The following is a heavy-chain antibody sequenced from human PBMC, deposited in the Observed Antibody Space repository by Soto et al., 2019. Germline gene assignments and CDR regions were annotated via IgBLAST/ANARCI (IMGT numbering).Heavy chain of an antibody. Sequence: EVQLLESGGVLVQPGGSLRLSCAASGFTFSSYAMSWVRQAPGKGLEWVSGISGSGGSTYYADSVKGRFTISRDNFKNTLVLQINSLRAEDTAVYYCVKLEVGPTGGRWFDPWGQGTLVTVSS. CDR1: GFTFSSYA. V-gene: IGHV3-23*01. CDR2: ISGSGGST. J-gene: IGHJ5*02. CDR3: VKLEVGPTGGRWFDP. D-gene: IGHD1-26*01.